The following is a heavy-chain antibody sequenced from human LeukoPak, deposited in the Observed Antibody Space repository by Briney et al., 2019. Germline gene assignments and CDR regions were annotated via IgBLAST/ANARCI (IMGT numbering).Heavy chain of an antibody. Sequence: PGRSLRLSCAASGFTFSSYGMHWVRQAPGKGLEWVAVISYDGSNKYYADSVKGRFTISRDNSKNTLYLQMNSLRAEDTAVYYCAKDPNSSGWDYFDYWGQGTLVTVSS. D-gene: IGHD3-22*01. CDR1: GFTFSSYG. CDR2: ISYDGSNK. J-gene: IGHJ4*02. CDR3: AKDPNSSGWDYFDY. V-gene: IGHV3-30*18.